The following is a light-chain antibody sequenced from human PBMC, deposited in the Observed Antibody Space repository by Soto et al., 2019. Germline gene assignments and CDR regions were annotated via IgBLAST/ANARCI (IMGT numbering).Light chain of an antibody. CDR3: QQYGSSPRGT. CDR1: QSVSSSY. V-gene: IGKV3-20*01. CDR2: GAS. J-gene: IGKJ2*02. Sequence: EIMLTQSPGTLSLSPGERATLSCRASQSVSSSYSAWHQQNLGQAPELLIHGASSRATGVPDRFSGSGSGTDFPLTISRLEPEDFAVYHCQQYGSSPRGTFGQGTKLDIK.